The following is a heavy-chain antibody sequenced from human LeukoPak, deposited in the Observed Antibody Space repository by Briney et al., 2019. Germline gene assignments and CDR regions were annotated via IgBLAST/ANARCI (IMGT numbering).Heavy chain of an antibody. CDR2: ISGSGAST. D-gene: IGHD1-26*01. CDR1: GFTLSTNA. V-gene: IGHV3-23*01. J-gene: IGHJ1*01. CDR3: AKEGAITFQY. Sequence: GGSLRLSCLTSGFTLSTNAMSWVRQAPGKGLEWISGISGSGASTYYADSVKGRFTISRDNSKNTLYLQMNSLRAEDTAVYYCAKEGAITFQYWGQGTLVTVSS.